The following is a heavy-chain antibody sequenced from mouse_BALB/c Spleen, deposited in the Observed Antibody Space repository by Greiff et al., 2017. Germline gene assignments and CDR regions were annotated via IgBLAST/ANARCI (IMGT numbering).Heavy chain of an antibody. J-gene: IGHJ3*01. Sequence: EVMLVESGGGLVQPGGSLRLSCATSGFTFSDFYMEWVRQPPGKRLEWIAASRNKANDYTTEYSASVKGRFIVSRDTSQSILYLQMNALRAEDTAIYYCARDAGDYRYDGFAYWGQGTLVTVSA. CDR1: GFTFSDFY. D-gene: IGHD2-14*01. CDR3: ARDAGDYRYDGFAY. CDR2: SRNKANDYTT. V-gene: IGHV7-1*02.